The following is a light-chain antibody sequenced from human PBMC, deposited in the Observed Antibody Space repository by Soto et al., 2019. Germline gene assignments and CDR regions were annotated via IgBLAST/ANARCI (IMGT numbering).Light chain of an antibody. CDR3: QQSYYAPPT. V-gene: IGKV1-39*01. Sequence: DLQMTQSPSSLSASVGDRVTITCRASQSISGYLNWYQQKPGKAPKLLIYAASSLHSGVPSRFSGSGSGTDFTLTISSLQPEDFATYYCQQSYYAPPTFGQGTKVEIK. CDR2: AAS. J-gene: IGKJ1*01. CDR1: QSISGY.